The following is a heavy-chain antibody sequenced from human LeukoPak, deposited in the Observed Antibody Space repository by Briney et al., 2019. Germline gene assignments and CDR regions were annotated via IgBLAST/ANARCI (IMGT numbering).Heavy chain of an antibody. CDR1: GFTFSSYD. CDR2: ISGSGGST. CDR3: AKDMIYGSGSYYNPFFDY. Sequence: PGGSLRLSCAASGFTFSSYDMSWVRQAPGRGLEWVSAISGSGGSTYCADSVKGRFTISRDNSKNKLYLQMNSMRAEDTAVYYCAKDMIYGSGSYYNPFFDYWGQGTLVTVSS. D-gene: IGHD3-10*01. V-gene: IGHV3-23*01. J-gene: IGHJ4*02.